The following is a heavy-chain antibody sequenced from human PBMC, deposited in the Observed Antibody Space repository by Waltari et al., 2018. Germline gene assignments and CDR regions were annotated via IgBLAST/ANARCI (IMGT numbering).Heavy chain of an antibody. J-gene: IGHJ6*02. CDR3: ARVIAVTGTGGMDV. D-gene: IGHD6-19*01. CDR1: GVSIRSRVYY. CDR2: IYYSANT. V-gene: IGHV4-30-4*01. Sequence: QVQLQESGPGLVKPSPTLSLTCTVSGVSIRSRVYYWSWIRQPPGKGLEWVGYIYYSANTYYNPSLKGRVTISVDTSKNQFSLRLTSVTAADTAVYYCARVIAVTGTGGMDVWGQGTTVTVSS.